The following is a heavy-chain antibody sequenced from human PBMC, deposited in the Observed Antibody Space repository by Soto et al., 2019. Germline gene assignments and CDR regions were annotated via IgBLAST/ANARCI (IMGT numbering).Heavy chain of an antibody. D-gene: IGHD6-6*01. CDR2: ISGSGGST. CDR1: GFTCSGYA. Sequence: GGSLRLSCAASGFTCSGYAMSWVRQAPGKGLEWVSAISGSGGSTYYADSVKGRFTISRDNSKNTLYLQMNSLRAEDTAVYYCAKGWSIAARHRVYWGQGTLVTVSS. J-gene: IGHJ4*02. V-gene: IGHV3-23*01. CDR3: AKGWSIAARHRVY.